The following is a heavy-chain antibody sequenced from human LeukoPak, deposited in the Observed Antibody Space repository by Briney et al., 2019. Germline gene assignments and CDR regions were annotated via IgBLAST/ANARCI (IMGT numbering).Heavy chain of an antibody. CDR1: GFSLSASGVG. CDR2: IYWNDDK. Sequence: SGPTLVKPTQTLTLTCTFSGFSLSASGVGVGWISQPPGKALEWLALIYWNDDKRYSPSLKSRLTITKDTSKNQVVLTMTNMDPVDTATYYCAHSYCSGGSCYRYRYWGQGTLVTVSS. CDR3: AHSYCSGGSCYRYRY. V-gene: IGHV2-5*01. D-gene: IGHD2-15*01. J-gene: IGHJ4*02.